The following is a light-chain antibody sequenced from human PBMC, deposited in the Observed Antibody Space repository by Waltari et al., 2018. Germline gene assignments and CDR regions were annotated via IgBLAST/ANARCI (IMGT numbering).Light chain of an antibody. V-gene: IGLV3-1*01. CDR3: QVWDRATAV. Sequence: SYEVTQATSVSVSPGQTTTITCSGDALHPKYVSWYQQKAGQSPRLLIYQDTQRPLGIPERFSASNGWSTATLTISGTQSVDEAVYYCQVWDRATAVFGGGTRLTVL. CDR1: ALHPKY. J-gene: IGLJ2*01. CDR2: QDT.